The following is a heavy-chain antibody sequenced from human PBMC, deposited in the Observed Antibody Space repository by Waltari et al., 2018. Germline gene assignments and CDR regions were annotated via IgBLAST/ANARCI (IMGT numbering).Heavy chain of an antibody. J-gene: IGHJ4*02. CDR2: INRDGREK. CDR1: GFTFSRDW. Sequence: EVQLVESGGYLVQPGGSLRLSCAASGFTFSRDWMSWVRQAPGKGLGWVANINRDGREKDHVESVKGRFTISRDNAKNSLYLQMNSLRGEDTAVYYCARGSRQADYWGQGTLVTVSS. V-gene: IGHV3-7*03. CDR3: ARGSRQADY.